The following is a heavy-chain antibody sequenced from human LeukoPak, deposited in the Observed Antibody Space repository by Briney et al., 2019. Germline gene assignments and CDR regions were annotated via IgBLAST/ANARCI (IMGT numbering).Heavy chain of an antibody. CDR2: MNPNSGNT. D-gene: IGHD1-26*01. V-gene: IGHV1-8*03. Sequence: ASVKVSCKASGYTFTSYDINWVRQATGQGLEWMGWMNPNSGNTGYAQKFQGRVTITRNTSISTAYMELSSLRSEDTAVYYCARGGGSGSPHEGPAYAFDIWGQGTMATVSS. CDR3: ARGGGSGSPHEGPAYAFDI. CDR1: GYTFTSYD. J-gene: IGHJ3*02.